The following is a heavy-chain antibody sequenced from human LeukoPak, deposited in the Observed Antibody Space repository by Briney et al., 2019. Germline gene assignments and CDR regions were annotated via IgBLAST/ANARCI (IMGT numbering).Heavy chain of an antibody. Sequence: SETLSLTCGVPGGSFNDYSWTWIRQSPGKGLEWIGEINHSGSASYNPSLKSRFTMSVDASNNQFSLRLSSVTAADTAVYYCARLGLYTSSWHRYYYFDYWGQGTLVTVSS. CDR1: GGSFNDYS. V-gene: IGHV4-34*01. J-gene: IGHJ4*02. D-gene: IGHD6-13*01. CDR2: INHSGSA. CDR3: ARLGLYTSSWHRYYYFDY.